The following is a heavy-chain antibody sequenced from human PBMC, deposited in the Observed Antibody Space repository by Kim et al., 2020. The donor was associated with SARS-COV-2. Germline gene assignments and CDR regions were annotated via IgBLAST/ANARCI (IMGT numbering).Heavy chain of an antibody. D-gene: IGHD1-1*01. CDR3: ARERGGTPFDY. J-gene: IGHJ4*02. CDR2: IYSGGST. Sequence: GGSLRLSCAASGFTVSSNYMSWVRQAPGKGLEWVSVIYSGGSTYYADSVKGRFTISRDNSKNTLYLQMNSLRAEDTAVYYCARERGGTPFDYWGQGTLVTVSS. V-gene: IGHV3-53*01. CDR1: GFTVSSNY.